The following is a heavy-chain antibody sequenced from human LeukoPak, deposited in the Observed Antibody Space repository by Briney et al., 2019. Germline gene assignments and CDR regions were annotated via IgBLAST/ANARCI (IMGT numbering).Heavy chain of an antibody. V-gene: IGHV4-38-2*02. Sequence: SETLSLTCTVSGYSISSGYYWGWIRQPPGKGLEWIGSIYHSGSTYYNPSLKSRVTISVDTSKNQFSLKLSSVIAADTAVYYCARVRWELQTLYYFDYWGQGTLVTVSS. CDR1: GYSISSGYY. J-gene: IGHJ4*02. CDR3: ARVRWELQTLYYFDY. CDR2: IYHSGST. D-gene: IGHD1-26*01.